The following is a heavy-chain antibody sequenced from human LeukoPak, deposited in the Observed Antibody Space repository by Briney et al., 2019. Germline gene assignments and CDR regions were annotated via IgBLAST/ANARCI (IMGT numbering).Heavy chain of an antibody. CDR2: INHGGST. CDR1: GGSFSGYY. J-gene: IGHJ5*02. Sequence: PSETLSLTCAVYGGSFSGYYWSWIRQPPGKGLEWIGKINHGGSTNYNPSLKSRVTISVDTSKKQFSLQLTSVTGAGTAVYYCARSDCSDWHSGHLWGQGTLVSVSS. V-gene: IGHV4-34*01. D-gene: IGHD2-15*01. CDR3: ARSDCSDWHSGHL.